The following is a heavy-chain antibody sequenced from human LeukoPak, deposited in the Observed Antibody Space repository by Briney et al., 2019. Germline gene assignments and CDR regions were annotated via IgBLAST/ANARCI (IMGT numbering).Heavy chain of an antibody. J-gene: IGHJ4*02. CDR3: ARDGYFDS. Sequence: ASVKVSCKASGYTFTNYNIAWVRQAPGQGPEWVGWISAYNSNTKYAQKLQGRVTMTTDTSTSTAYMELRSLRFDDTAIYYCARDGYFDSWGQGTLVTVSS. CDR1: GYTFTNYN. V-gene: IGHV1-18*01. CDR2: ISAYNSNT.